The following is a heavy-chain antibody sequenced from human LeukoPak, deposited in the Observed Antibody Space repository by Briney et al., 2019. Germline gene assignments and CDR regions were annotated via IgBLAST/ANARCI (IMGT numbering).Heavy chain of an antibody. CDR3: AKVVGTGTTPTDY. J-gene: IGHJ4*02. CDR1: GFTFNKYA. Sequence: GGSLRLSCAASGFTFNKYAMTWVRQAPGRWLVWVAVISASGDNTDYADSVKGQFTISRDNSKNTLSLQMNSLRVEDTAVYYCAKVVGTGTTPTDYWGQGTLVTVSS. D-gene: IGHD1-1*01. V-gene: IGHV3-23*01. CDR2: ISASGDNT.